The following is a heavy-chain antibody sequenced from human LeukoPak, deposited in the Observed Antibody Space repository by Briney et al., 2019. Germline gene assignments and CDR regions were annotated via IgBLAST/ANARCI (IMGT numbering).Heavy chain of an antibody. J-gene: IGHJ4*02. Sequence: GGSLRLSCAASGFPFSSYSMNWVRQAPGKGLEWVSYISASGGNIYYLEAVKGRFTVSRDNAMNSLFLQMNRPRAEDTAIYYCVRVKGTYFDFWGQGTLGPVSS. V-gene: IGHV3-48*01. CDR3: VRVKGTYFDF. CDR2: ISASGGNI. CDR1: GFPFSSYS. D-gene: IGHD1-1*01.